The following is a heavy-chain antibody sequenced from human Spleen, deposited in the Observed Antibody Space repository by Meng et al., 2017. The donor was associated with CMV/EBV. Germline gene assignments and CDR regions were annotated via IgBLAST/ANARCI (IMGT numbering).Heavy chain of an antibody. CDR3: ARGHYSSYDWFDP. D-gene: IGHD4-11*01. J-gene: IGHJ5*02. CDR2: IKTDGSEQ. Sequence: GGSLRLSCAASGFMFRTYWMSWARLAPGKGLEWVANIKTDGSEQYYVDSVRGRFTISRDNSKNTLYLQMNSLRAGDTALYFCARGHYSSYDWFDPWGQGTLVTVSS. V-gene: IGHV3-7*01. CDR1: GFMFRTYW.